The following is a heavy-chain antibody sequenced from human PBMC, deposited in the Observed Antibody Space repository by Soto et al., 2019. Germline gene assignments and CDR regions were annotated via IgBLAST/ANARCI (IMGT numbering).Heavy chain of an antibody. CDR1: GFTFSSYA. D-gene: IGHD3-10*01. Sequence: GGSLRLSCAASGFTFSSYAMSWVRQAPGKGLEWVSAISGSGGSTYYADSVKGRFTISRDNSKNTLYLQMNSLRAEDTAVYYCAKSHPYLVRGVMTYDYYYMDVWGKGSTVAV. V-gene: IGHV3-23*01. CDR3: AKSHPYLVRGVMTYDYYYMDV. J-gene: IGHJ6*03. CDR2: ISGSGGST.